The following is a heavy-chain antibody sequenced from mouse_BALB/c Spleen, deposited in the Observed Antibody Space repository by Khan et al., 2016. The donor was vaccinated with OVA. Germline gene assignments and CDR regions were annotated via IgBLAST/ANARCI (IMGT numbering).Heavy chain of an antibody. CDR2: IYPGSDNT. CDR1: GYIFTAYN. Sequence: VQLQESGAELARPGASVKLSCKASGYIFTAYNINWMRQRTGQGLEWIGEIYPGSDNTYYNERFKGKATLTVDKSSSTAYMHLSSLTSEDSAVYFCTREWAAWFPYWGQGTLVTVSA. V-gene: IGHV1-77*01. CDR3: TREWAAWFPY. J-gene: IGHJ3*01.